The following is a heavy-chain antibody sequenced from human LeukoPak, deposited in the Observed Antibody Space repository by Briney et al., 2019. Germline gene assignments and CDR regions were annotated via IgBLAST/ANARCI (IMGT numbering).Heavy chain of an antibody. V-gene: IGHV3-30-3*01. J-gene: IGHJ2*01. Sequence: PGGSLRLSCAASGFTFSSYAMHWVRQAPGKGLEWVAVISYDGSNKYYADSVKGRFTVSRDNSKNTLYLHMNSLGADDTAVYYCAKDRVQGSWYFDLWGRGTLVTVSS. CDR1: GFTFSSYA. CDR2: ISYDGSNK. CDR3: AKDRVQGSWYFDL. D-gene: IGHD3-10*01.